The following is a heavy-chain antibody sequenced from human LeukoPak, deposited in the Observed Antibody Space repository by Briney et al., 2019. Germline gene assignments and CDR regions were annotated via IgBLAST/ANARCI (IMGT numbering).Heavy chain of an antibody. CDR1: GFTVSSNY. V-gene: IGHV3-66*01. CDR2: IYSDGRT. CDR3: ARDQEQWLAAY. D-gene: IGHD6-19*01. Sequence: GGSLRLSCAASGFTVSSNYMSWVRQAPGKGLEWVSVIYSDGRTYYADSVKGRFTISRDNAKNSLFLQLNSLRAEDTAVYYCARDQEQWLAAYWGQGTLVTVSS. J-gene: IGHJ4*02.